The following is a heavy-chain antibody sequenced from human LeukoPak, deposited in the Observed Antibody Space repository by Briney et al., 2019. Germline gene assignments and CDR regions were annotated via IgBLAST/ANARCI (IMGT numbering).Heavy chain of an antibody. CDR3: AKESSRYSGYDYAFDI. Sequence: GGSLRLSCAASGFTFSSYWMHWVRQAPGKGLVWVSRINNDGSNTWYADSVKGRFTISRDNSKNTLYLQMNSLRAEDTAVYYCAKESSRYSGYDYAFDIWGQGTMVTVSS. D-gene: IGHD5-12*01. V-gene: IGHV3-74*01. CDR1: GFTFSSYW. J-gene: IGHJ3*02. CDR2: INNDGSNT.